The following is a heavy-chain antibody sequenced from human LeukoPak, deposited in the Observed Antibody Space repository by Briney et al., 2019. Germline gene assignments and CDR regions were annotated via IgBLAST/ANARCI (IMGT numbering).Heavy chain of an antibody. CDR1: GGSFSGYY. CDR2: INHSGST. V-gene: IGHV4-34*01. Sequence: PSETLSLTCAVYGGSFSGYYWSWIRQPPGKGLEWIGEINHSGSTNYNPSLKSRVTISVDTSKNQFSLKLSSVTAADTAVYYCARARHYSSGWYSYYYYGMDVWGQGTTFTVSS. CDR3: ARARHYSSGWYSYYYYGMDV. J-gene: IGHJ6*02. D-gene: IGHD6-19*01.